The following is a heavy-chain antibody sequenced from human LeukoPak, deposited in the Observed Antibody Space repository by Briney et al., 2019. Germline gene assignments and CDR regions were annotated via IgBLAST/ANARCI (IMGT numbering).Heavy chain of an antibody. V-gene: IGHV3-21*05. D-gene: IGHD2-2*01. Sequence: PGGSLRLSCAASGFTVSSNYMTWVRQAPGKGLEWVSYINTDSSDIHYADSVKGRFTISRDNARNTLYLQLSSLRAEDSAVYYCARDTFQPGLIDSWGQGTLVTVSS. CDR2: INTDSSDI. CDR3: ARDTFQPGLIDS. CDR1: GFTVSSNY. J-gene: IGHJ4*02.